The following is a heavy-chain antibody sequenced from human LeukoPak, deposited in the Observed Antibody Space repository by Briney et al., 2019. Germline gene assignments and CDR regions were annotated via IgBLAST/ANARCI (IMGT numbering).Heavy chain of an antibody. D-gene: IGHD3-16*01. V-gene: IGHV3-33*01. J-gene: IGHJ4*02. CDR1: GFTFSSYG. CDR3: ARDLNAAKNGLHYGADC. Sequence: PGGSQRLSCEASGFTFSSYGMHWVRQAPGEGLEWVAIISYDGNERYYVDSMRGRFTISRDNSKNTVDLQMDSLRAEDTAVYYCARDLNAAKNGLHYGADCWGQGSLVIVSS. CDR2: ISYDGNER.